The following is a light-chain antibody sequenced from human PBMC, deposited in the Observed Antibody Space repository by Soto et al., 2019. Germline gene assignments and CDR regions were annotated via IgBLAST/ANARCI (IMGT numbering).Light chain of an antibody. CDR1: SSDIGYYDY. J-gene: IGLJ1*01. CDR2: EVN. Sequence: QSALTQPASVSGSPGQSITISCTGTSSDIGYYDYVSWYQHHSGKAPKLIIYEVNNRPSGVSNRFSGSKSVNTASLTISGRQAEDEADYYCSSHSSSSAYYVFGTGTKVTVL. V-gene: IGLV2-14*01. CDR3: SSHSSSSAYYV.